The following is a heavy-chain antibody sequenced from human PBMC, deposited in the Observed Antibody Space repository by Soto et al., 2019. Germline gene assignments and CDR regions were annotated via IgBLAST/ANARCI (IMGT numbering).Heavy chain of an antibody. CDR2: ISGSGGST. Sequence: VQLLESGGGLVQPGGSLRLSCAASGFTFSSYAMSWVRQAPGKGLEWVSAISGSGGSTYYADSVKGRFTISRDNSKNTLYLQMNSLRAEDTAVYYCAKYGVYSSSWYGAFDIWGQGTMVTVSS. J-gene: IGHJ3*02. CDR3: AKYGVYSSSWYGAFDI. V-gene: IGHV3-23*01. CDR1: GFTFSSYA. D-gene: IGHD6-13*01.